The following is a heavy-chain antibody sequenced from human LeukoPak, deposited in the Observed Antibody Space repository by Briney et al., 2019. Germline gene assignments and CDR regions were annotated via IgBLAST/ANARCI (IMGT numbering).Heavy chain of an antibody. V-gene: IGHV3-48*03. Sequence: PGGSLRLSCAASGFTFSSYEMNWVRQAPGKGLEWVSYISSGNSTIYYADSVKGRFTISRDNAKNSLFLQMNSLRADDTAVYYCARGRISMIRGDRDYWGQGTLVTVSS. CDR1: GFTFSSYE. CDR3: ARGRISMIRGDRDY. D-gene: IGHD3-10*01. CDR2: ISSGNSTI. J-gene: IGHJ4*02.